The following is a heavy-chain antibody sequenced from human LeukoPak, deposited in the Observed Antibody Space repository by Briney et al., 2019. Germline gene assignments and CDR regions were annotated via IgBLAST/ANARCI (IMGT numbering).Heavy chain of an antibody. CDR2: IRYDGSNK. Sequence: GGSLRLSCAASGFTFRTYAMTWVRQAPGKGLEWVAFIRYDGSNKYYVESVKGRFTISRDNSKNTLYLQMNSLRDEDRAVYYCSKGGATMDVWGKGTTVTVSS. V-gene: IGHV3-30*02. CDR3: SKGGATMDV. J-gene: IGHJ6*04. CDR1: GFTFRTYA. D-gene: IGHD1-26*01.